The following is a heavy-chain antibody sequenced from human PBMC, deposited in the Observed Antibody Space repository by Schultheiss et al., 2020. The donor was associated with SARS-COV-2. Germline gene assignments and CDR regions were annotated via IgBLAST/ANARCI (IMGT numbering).Heavy chain of an antibody. CDR2: IYYSGST. V-gene: IGHV4-39*01. CDR1: GGSFSGYY. D-gene: IGHD2-15*01. Sequence: SETLSLTCAVYGGSFSGYYWGWIRQPPGKGLEWIGSIYYSGSTYYNPSLKSRVTISVDTSKNQFSLKLSSVTAADTAVYYCARHVTVVVVAATITCWFDPWGQGTLVTVSS. CDR3: ARHVTVVVVAATITCWFDP. J-gene: IGHJ5*02.